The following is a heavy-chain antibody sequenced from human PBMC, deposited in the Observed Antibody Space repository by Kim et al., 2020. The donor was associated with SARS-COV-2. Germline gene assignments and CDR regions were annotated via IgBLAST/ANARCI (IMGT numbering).Heavy chain of an antibody. CDR1: GGSISSGGYY. CDR3: ARERPFYDSSGYYPHYFDY. CDR2: IYYSGST. D-gene: IGHD3-22*01. J-gene: IGHJ4*02. Sequence: SETLSLTCTVSGGSISSGGYYWSWIRQHPGKGLEWIGYIYYSGSTYYNPSLKSRVTISVDTSKNQFSLKLSSVTAADTAVYYCARERPFYDSSGYYPHYFDYWGQGTLVTVSS. V-gene: IGHV4-31*03.